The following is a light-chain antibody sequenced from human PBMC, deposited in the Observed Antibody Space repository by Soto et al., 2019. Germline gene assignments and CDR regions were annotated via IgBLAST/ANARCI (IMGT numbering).Light chain of an antibody. Sequence: QSVLTQPPSVSAGPGPKVTISCSGSGSNIENNYVSWYQQLPGTAPKLLIYDAHKRPSRIPDRFSGSRSGTSATLGITGLQTGDEADYYCGTWDSSLSSVVFGGRTQLTVL. J-gene: IGLJ2*01. V-gene: IGLV1-51*01. CDR2: DAH. CDR1: GSNIENNY. CDR3: GTWDSSLSSVV.